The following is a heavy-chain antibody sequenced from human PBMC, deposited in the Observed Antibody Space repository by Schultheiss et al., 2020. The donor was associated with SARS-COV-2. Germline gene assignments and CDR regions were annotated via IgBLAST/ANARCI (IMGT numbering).Heavy chain of an antibody. CDR2: IWSAGRND. CDR1: GFTFSSYA. D-gene: IGHD3-22*01. Sequence: GGSLRLSCAASGFTFSSYAMHWVRQAPGKGLEWVAIIWSAGRNDFYADSVKGRFTVSRDNARNIVFLQMNSLRAEDTAVYYCARDDYDSSGYYIYWGQGTLVTVSS. J-gene: IGHJ4*02. V-gene: IGHV3-33*08. CDR3: ARDDYDSSGYYIY.